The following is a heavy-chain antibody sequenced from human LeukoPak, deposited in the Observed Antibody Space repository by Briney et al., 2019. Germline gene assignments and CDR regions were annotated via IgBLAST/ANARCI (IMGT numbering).Heavy chain of an antibody. CDR2: ISGSGGST. CDR1: GFTFDTYA. Sequence: PGGSLRLSCAASGFTFDTYAMSWVRQAPGKGLEWVSAISGSGGSTYYADSVKGRFTISRDNSKNMLYLQMNSLRAEDTAVYYCSKGGCNSVVAFPRNWGQGALVNVSS. CDR3: SKGGCNSVVAFPRN. D-gene: IGHD2-21*01. J-gene: IGHJ1*01. V-gene: IGHV3-23*01.